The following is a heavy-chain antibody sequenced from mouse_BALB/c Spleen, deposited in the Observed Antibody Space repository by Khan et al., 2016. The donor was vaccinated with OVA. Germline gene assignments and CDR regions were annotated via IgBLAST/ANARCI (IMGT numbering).Heavy chain of an antibody. Sequence: VQLVESGPGLVKPSQSLSLTCTVTGYSITSGYGWNWIRQFPGNKLEWMGYISYSGSTNYNPSLKSRISSTRDTSKNQFFLQLNSVATEDTATYYWYKSARIEYWGQGTTLTVSS. D-gene: IGHD1-2*01. CDR3: YKSARIEY. CDR2: ISYSGST. V-gene: IGHV3-2*02. J-gene: IGHJ2*01. CDR1: GYSITSGYG.